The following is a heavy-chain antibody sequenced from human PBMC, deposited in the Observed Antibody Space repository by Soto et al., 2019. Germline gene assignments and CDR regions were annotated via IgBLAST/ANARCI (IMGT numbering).Heavy chain of an antibody. CDR1: GYTFTSYY. Sequence: QVQLVQSGAEVKKPGASVKVSCKASGYTFTSYYMHWVRQAPGQGLEWMGIINPSGGSTSYAQKFQGRVTMTRDTSTSTGYMELSSLRSEDTAVYYCARRYCSGGSCYDAFDIWGQGTMVTVSS. CDR3: ARRYCSGGSCYDAFDI. J-gene: IGHJ3*02. D-gene: IGHD2-15*01. V-gene: IGHV1-46*01. CDR2: INPSGGST.